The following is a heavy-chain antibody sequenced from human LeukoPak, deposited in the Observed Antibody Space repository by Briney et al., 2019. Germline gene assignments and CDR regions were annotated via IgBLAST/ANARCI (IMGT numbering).Heavy chain of an antibody. J-gene: IGHJ6*02. Sequence: PLASVKVSCKASGGTFSSYAISWVRQAPGQGLEWMGGFDPEDGETIYAQKFQGRVTMTEDTSTDTAYMELSSLRSEDTAVYYCATANNPVAGREHGMDVWGQGTTVTVSS. CDR1: GGTFSSYA. CDR2: FDPEDGET. CDR3: ATANNPVAGREHGMDV. D-gene: IGHD6-19*01. V-gene: IGHV1-24*01.